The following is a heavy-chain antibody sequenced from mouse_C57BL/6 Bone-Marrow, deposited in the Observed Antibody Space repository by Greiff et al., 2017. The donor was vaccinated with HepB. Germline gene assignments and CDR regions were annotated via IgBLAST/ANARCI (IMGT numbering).Heavy chain of an antibody. J-gene: IGHJ4*01. V-gene: IGHV1-64*01. CDR3: AVIYYGIFYAMDY. Sequence: VQLQQPGAELVKPGASVKLSCKASGYTLTSYWMHWVKQRPGQGLEWIGMIHPNSGSTNYNEKFKSKATLTVDKSSSTAYMQLSSLTSEYSAVYYCAVIYYGIFYAMDYWGQVTSVTVSS. D-gene: IGHD2-1*01. CDR2: IHPNSGST. CDR1: GYTLTSYW.